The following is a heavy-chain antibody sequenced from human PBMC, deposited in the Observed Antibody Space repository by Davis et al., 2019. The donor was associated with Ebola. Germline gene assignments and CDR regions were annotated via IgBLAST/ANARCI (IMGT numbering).Heavy chain of an antibody. Sequence: SVKVSCKASGGTFSSYAISWVRQAPGQGLEWMGGIIPIFGTANYAQKFQGRVTITADESTSTAYMELSSLRSEDTAVYYCAREDTMIRGVIIDYYYYGMDVWGQGTTVTVSS. D-gene: IGHD3-10*01. V-gene: IGHV1-69*13. CDR2: IIPIFGTA. CDR1: GGTFSSYA. CDR3: AREDTMIRGVIIDYYYYGMDV. J-gene: IGHJ6*02.